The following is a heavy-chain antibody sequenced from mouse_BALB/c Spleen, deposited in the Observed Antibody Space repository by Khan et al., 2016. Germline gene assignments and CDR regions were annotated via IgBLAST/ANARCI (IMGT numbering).Heavy chain of an antibody. V-gene: IGHV3-8*02. CDR1: GDSITSGY. CDR2: ISYSGST. CDR3: ARYDGSSNVSAMDY. D-gene: IGHD1-1*01. Sequence: VQLKQSGPSLVKPSQTLSLTCSVTGDSITSGYWNWIRKFPGNKLEYMGYISYSGSTYYNPSLKSRISITRDTSKNQYYLQLNSVTTEDTATYSCARYDGSSNVSAMDYWGQGTSVTVSS. J-gene: IGHJ4*01.